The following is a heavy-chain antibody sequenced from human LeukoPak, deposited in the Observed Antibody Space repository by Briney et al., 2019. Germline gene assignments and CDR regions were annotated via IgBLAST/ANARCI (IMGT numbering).Heavy chain of an antibody. J-gene: IGHJ4*02. CDR1: GGSISSYY. D-gene: IGHD5-12*01. V-gene: IGHV4-4*07. CDR2: IYTSGST. Sequence: KPSETLSLTCTVSGGSISSYYWSWIRQPAGKGLEWIGRIYTSGSTNYNPSLKSRVTMSVDTSKNQFSLKLSSVTAADTAVYYCAGVKWLRSGGLFDYWGQGTLVTVSS. CDR3: AGVKWLRSGGLFDY.